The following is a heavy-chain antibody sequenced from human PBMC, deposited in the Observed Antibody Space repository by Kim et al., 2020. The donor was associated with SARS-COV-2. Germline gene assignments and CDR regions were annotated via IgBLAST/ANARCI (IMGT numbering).Heavy chain of an antibody. D-gene: IGHD5-18*01. Sequence: DSVKGRFTISRDNSKNTLYLRMNSLRAEDTAVYYCAKVPGGYSYGSLFDYWGQGTLVTVSS. CDR3: AKVPGGYSYGSLFDY. V-gene: IGHV3-33*06. J-gene: IGHJ4*02.